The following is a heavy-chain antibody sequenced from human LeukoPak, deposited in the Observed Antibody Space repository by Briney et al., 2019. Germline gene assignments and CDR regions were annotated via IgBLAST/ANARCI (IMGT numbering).Heavy chain of an antibody. CDR1: GFTFSSYW. J-gene: IGHJ4*02. V-gene: IGHV3-74*01. CDR2: TNHDGSNT. D-gene: IGHD4-17*01. Sequence: GGSLRLSCAASGFTFSSYWMHWVRQAPGKGLVWLSRTNHDGSNTNYADSVKGRFAISRDNAKNTLHLQMNSLRAEDTAVYYCARDFTVGGMFDYWGQGILVTVSS. CDR3: ARDFTVGGMFDY.